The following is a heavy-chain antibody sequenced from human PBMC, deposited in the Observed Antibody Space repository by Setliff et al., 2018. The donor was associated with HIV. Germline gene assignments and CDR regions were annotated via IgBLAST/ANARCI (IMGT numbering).Heavy chain of an antibody. V-gene: IGHV3-30*02. Sequence: GGSLRLSCTASGFTFSNYDMQWVRQAPGKGLEWVAYMRYDGSGNTYYADSVKGRFIISRDNSKNMLYLQMNSLRVEDTATYYCAKDFTTVPHWGQGTLVTVSS. CDR2: MRYDGSGNT. D-gene: IGHD4-17*01. CDR3: AKDFTTVPH. CDR1: GFTFSNYD. J-gene: IGHJ4*02.